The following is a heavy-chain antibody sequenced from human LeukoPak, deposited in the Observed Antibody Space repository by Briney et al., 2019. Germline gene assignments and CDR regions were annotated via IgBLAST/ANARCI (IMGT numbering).Heavy chain of an antibody. CDR1: GESFNGYY. Sequence: SETLSLTCAVYGESFNGYYWGWIRQPPGKGLEWIGSIYHSGSTYYNPSLKSRVTISVDTSKNQFSLKLSSVTAADTAVYYCARDLYNRAMVTGWFDPWGQGTLVTVSS. CDR2: IYHSGST. V-gene: IGHV4-38-2*02. CDR3: ARDLYNRAMVTGWFDP. J-gene: IGHJ5*02. D-gene: IGHD5-18*01.